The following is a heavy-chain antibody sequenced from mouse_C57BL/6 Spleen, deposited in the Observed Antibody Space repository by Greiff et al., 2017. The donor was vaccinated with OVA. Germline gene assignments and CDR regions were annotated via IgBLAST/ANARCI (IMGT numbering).Heavy chain of an antibody. Sequence: QVQLKESGAELARPGASVKMSCKASGYTFTSYTMHWVKQRPGQGLEWIGYINPSSGYTKYNQKFKDKATLTADKSSSTAYMQLSSLTSEDSAVYYCARSLRYFDYWGQGTTLTVSS. CDR3: ARSLRYFDY. D-gene: IGHD1-1*01. CDR2: INPSSGYT. J-gene: IGHJ2*01. CDR1: GYTFTSYT. V-gene: IGHV1-4*01.